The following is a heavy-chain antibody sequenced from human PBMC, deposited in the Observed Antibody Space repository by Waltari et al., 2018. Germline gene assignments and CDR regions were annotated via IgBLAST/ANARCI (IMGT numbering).Heavy chain of an antibody. CDR3: ARLPVLNSDFDY. Sequence: QLQLQESGPGLVKPSETLSLTCTVSGGSISSSSYYWGWIRQPPGKGLEWIGSMYYRGSTYYNPSLKSRVTISVDTSKNQFSLKLSSVTAADTAVYYCARLPVLNSDFDYWGQGTLVTVSS. J-gene: IGHJ4*02. CDR1: GGSISSSSYY. D-gene: IGHD1-7*01. V-gene: IGHV4-39*01. CDR2: MYYRGST.